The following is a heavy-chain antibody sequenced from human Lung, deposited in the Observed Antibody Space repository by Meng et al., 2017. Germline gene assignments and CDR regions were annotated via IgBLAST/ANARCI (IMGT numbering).Heavy chain of an antibody. CDR3: ARDKPPNDV. CDR1: GFTFNTYA. CDR2: MSFDGAQI. J-gene: IGHJ2*01. Sequence: GGRVEAGGGVVQPGGSLRLSCAASGFTFNTYAMHWVRQAPGKGLEWVSLMSFDGAQIYYSDSVRGRFTISRDNSKNTLYLQMNSLRAEDTAVYYCARDKPPNDVWGRGTLVTVSS. V-gene: IGHV3-30*01.